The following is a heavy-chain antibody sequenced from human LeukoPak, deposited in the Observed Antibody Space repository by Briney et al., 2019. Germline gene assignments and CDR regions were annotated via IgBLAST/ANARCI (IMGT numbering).Heavy chain of an antibody. Sequence: GASVKVSCTASGGTFSSYAISWVRQAPGQGLEWMGRIIPILGIANYAQKFQGRVTITADKSTSTAYMELSSLRSEDTAVYYCARGSSYYDFWSGYQTDAFDIWGQGTMVTVSS. J-gene: IGHJ3*02. CDR1: GGTFSSYA. V-gene: IGHV1-69*04. CDR3: ARGSSYYDFWSGYQTDAFDI. D-gene: IGHD3-3*01. CDR2: IIPILGIA.